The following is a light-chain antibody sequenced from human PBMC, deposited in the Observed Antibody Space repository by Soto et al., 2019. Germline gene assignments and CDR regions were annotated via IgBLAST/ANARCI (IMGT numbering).Light chain of an antibody. J-gene: IGKJ1*01. V-gene: IGKV3-15*01. CDR1: QSVANSH. CDR3: QQYNNRPPWT. Sequence: EIVLTQSPATLSLSPGERATLSCRAIQSVANSHVAWYQQKPGQAPRLLIFAASTRATGIPARFSGSGSGTEFSLTITSLQSEDFALYYCQQYNNRPPWTFGQGTKVDIK. CDR2: AAS.